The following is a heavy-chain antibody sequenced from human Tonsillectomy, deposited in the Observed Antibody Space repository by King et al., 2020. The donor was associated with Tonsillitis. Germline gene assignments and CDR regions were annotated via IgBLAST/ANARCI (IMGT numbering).Heavy chain of an antibody. V-gene: IGHV3-30*18. CDR3: AKDDAVLMVYASPGNY. CDR2: ISFDGSNK. CDR1: GFTFSSYG. J-gene: IGHJ4*02. Sequence: QLVQSGGGVVQPGRSLRLSCAASGFTFSSYGMHWVRQAPGKGLGWVAVISFDGSNKYYADSVKGRFTISRDSSKNTLYLQMNSLRGDDTAVYYCAKDDAVLMVYASPGNYWGQGTLVTVSS. D-gene: IGHD2-8*01.